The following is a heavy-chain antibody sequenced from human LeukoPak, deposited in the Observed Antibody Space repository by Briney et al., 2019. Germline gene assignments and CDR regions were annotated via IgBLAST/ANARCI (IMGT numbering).Heavy chain of an antibody. CDR2: IYYSGNT. Sequence: SETLSLTCTVSGGSISSSSYYWGWIRQPPGKGLEWIGSIYYSGNTNYNPSLKSRVTISVDTSNNQFSLKLSSVTAADTAVYYCARDPRRPRRDGSWYFDLWGRGTLVTVSS. CDR1: GGSISSSSYY. J-gene: IGHJ2*01. D-gene: IGHD5-24*01. V-gene: IGHV4-39*07. CDR3: ARDPRRPRRDGSWYFDL.